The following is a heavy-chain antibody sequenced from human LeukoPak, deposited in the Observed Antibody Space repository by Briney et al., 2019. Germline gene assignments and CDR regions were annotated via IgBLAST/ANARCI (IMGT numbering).Heavy chain of an antibody. V-gene: IGHV1-18*01. D-gene: IGHD3-22*01. Sequence: ASVKVSCKASGYTFTSYGISWVRQAAGQGLEWMGWISAYNCNTNYAQKLQGRVTMTTDTSTSTAYMELRSLRSDDTAVYYCARGVDYYDSSGFLLDWGQGTLVTVSS. CDR3: ARGVDYYDSSGFLLD. CDR1: GYTFTSYG. J-gene: IGHJ4*02. CDR2: ISAYNCNT.